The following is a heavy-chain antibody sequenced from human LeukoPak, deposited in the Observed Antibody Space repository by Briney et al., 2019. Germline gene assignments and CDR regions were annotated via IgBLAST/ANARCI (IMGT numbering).Heavy chain of an antibody. Sequence: SGPTLVNPTQTLTLTCTFSGFSLSTSGVGVGWIRQPPGKALEWLALIYWDDDKRYSPSLKSRLTITKDTSKNQVVLTMTNMDPVDTATYYCAHRQTSDTVTGPSDASDIWGQGTMVTVSS. J-gene: IGHJ3*02. CDR2: IYWDDDK. CDR1: GFSLSTSGVG. D-gene: IGHD4-17*01. V-gene: IGHV2-5*02. CDR3: AHRQTSDTVTGPSDASDI.